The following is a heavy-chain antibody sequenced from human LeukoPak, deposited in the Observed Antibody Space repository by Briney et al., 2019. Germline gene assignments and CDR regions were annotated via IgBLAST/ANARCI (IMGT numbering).Heavy chain of an antibody. CDR1: GFTFSSYA. J-gene: IGHJ4*02. CDR3: AKGAAAAGTRFNY. Sequence: GGSLRLSCAASGFTFSSYAMHWVRQAPGKGLEWVAVISYDGSNKYYADSVKGRFTISRDNSKNTLYLQMNSLRAEDTAVYYCAKGAAAAGTRFNYWGQGTLVTVSS. D-gene: IGHD6-13*01. V-gene: IGHV3-30-3*01. CDR2: ISYDGSNK.